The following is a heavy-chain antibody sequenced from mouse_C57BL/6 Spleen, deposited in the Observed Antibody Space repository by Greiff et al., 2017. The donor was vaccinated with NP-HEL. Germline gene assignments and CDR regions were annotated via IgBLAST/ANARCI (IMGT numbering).Heavy chain of an antibody. J-gene: IGHJ3*01. CDR3: ARHTGYYGGGFAY. CDR1: GFTFSDYY. D-gene: IGHD1-1*01. V-gene: IGHV5-12*01. CDR2: ISNGGGST. Sequence: EVKLMESGGGLVQPGGSLKLSCAASGFTFSDYYMYWVRQTPEKRLEWVAYISNGGGSTYYPDTVKGRFTISRDNAKNTLYLQMSRLKSEDTAMYYCARHTGYYGGGFAYWGQGTLVTVSA.